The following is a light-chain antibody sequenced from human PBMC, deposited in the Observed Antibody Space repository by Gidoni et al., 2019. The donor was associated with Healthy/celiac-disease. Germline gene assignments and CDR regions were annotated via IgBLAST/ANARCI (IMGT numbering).Light chain of an antibody. CDR3: QKYNSAPRT. J-gene: IGKJ1*01. V-gene: IGKV1-27*01. Sequence: EIQMTNSPSSLSASVGDRVTITCRASQGISNYLAWYQQKPGKVPKLLIYAASNLQSGVPSRFSGSGSGTDFTLTISSLQPEDIATYYCQKYNSAPRTFGQGTKVEIK. CDR1: QGISNY. CDR2: AAS.